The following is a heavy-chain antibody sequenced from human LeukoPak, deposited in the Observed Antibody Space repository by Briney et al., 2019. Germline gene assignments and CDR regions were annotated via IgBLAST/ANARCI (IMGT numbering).Heavy chain of an antibody. CDR2: IYYSGST. Sequence: SETLSLNCAVYGGSFSGYYWSWIRQPPGKGLEWIGYIYYSGSTIYNASLKSRVTISVDTSKNQFSLKLSSVTAADTAVYYCARDGYSSGWYNAFDIWGQGTMVTVSS. D-gene: IGHD6-19*01. J-gene: IGHJ3*02. CDR1: GGSFSGYY. V-gene: IGHV4-59*01. CDR3: ARDGYSSGWYNAFDI.